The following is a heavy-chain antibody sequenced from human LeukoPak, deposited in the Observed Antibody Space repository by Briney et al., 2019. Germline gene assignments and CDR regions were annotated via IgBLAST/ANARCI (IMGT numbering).Heavy chain of an antibody. V-gene: IGHV1-69*06. CDR3: ARELWVILRSPFYYYYGMDV. Sequence: SVKVSCKASGGTFSSYAISWVRQAPGQGLEWMGGIIPIFGTANYAQKFQGRVTITADKSTGTAYMELSSLRSEDTAVYYCARELWVILRSPFYYYYGMDVWGKGTTVTVSS. CDR2: IIPIFGTA. D-gene: IGHD4-17*01. J-gene: IGHJ6*04. CDR1: GGTFSSYA.